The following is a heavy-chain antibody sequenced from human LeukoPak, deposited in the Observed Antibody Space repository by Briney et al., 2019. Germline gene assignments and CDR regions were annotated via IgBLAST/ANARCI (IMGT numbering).Heavy chain of an antibody. CDR2: IRNDGSNK. D-gene: IGHD6-19*01. V-gene: IGHV3-30*02. J-gene: IGHJ4*02. Sequence: GGSLRLSCAASGFTFSNYGMHWVRQAPGKGLEWVTFIRNDGSNKQYADSVKGRFTISRDNSKNTLYLQMDSLRPEDTAVYFRSKDYSSSGWRFDSWGQGTLVTVSS. CDR1: GFTFSNYG. CDR3: SKDYSSSGWRFDS.